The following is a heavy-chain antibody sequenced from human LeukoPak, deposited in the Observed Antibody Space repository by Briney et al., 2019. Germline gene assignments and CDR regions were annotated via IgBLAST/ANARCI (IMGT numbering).Heavy chain of an antibody. J-gene: IGHJ5*02. CDR2: INQDVNEK. CDR1: GFNFSSSW. D-gene: IGHD1-26*01. Sequence: GGSLRLSCAASGFNFSSSWLSWFRQAPGKGLEWVAYINQDVNEKNHVDSVKGRFTISRDNAKTSLYLQMNSLRVEDTAVYYCARDIGPWGQGTLVTVSS. V-gene: IGHV3-7*05. CDR3: ARDIGP.